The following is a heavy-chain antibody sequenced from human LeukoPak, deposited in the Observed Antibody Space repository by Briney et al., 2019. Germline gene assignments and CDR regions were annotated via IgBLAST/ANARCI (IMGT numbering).Heavy chain of an antibody. J-gene: IGHJ4*02. V-gene: IGHV3-15*01. CDR2: IKSKTDGGTT. Sequence: GGSLRLSCAASGFTFSNAWMSWVRQAPGKGLEWVGRIKSKTDGGTTDYAAPVKGRFTISRDDSKNTLYLQMNSLKTEDTAVYYCTRGAVAGFFDYWGQGTLVTVSS. CDR3: TRGAVAGFFDY. D-gene: IGHD6-19*01. CDR1: GFTFSNAW.